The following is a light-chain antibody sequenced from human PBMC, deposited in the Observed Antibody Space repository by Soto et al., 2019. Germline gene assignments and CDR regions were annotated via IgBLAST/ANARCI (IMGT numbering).Light chain of an antibody. J-gene: IGLJ1*01. Sequence: QSVLTQPRSVSGSPGQSVTISCTGTSSDVGGYNYVSWYQQHPGKAPKLMIYDVSKRPSGVPDRFSGFKSGNTASLTISGLQAEDEADYYCCSYAGSYTYVLGTGTKVTVL. V-gene: IGLV2-11*01. CDR2: DVS. CDR3: CSYAGSYTYV. CDR1: SSDVGGYNY.